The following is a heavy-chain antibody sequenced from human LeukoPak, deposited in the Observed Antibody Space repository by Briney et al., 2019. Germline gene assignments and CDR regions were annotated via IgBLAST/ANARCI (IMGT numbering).Heavy chain of an antibody. Sequence: KPSETLSLTCAVYGGSFSGYYWSWIHQPPGKGLEWIGEINHSGSTNYNPSLKSRVTISVDTSKTQFSLKLSSVTAADTAVYYCAGWHNYYGSGSYYQGFDYWGQGTLVTVSS. CDR1: GGSFSGYY. V-gene: IGHV4-34*01. D-gene: IGHD3-10*01. CDR2: INHSGST. J-gene: IGHJ4*02. CDR3: AGWHNYYGSGSYYQGFDY.